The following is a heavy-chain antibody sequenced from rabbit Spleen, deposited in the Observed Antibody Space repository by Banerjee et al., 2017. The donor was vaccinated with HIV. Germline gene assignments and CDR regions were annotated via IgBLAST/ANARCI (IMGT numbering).Heavy chain of an antibody. J-gene: IGHJ4*01. CDR3: AGDSTGNGGSIDTYDL. V-gene: IGHV1S40*01. CDR1: GFSFSGSYY. CDR2: IWTGSGSA. Sequence: QSLEESGGDLVKPGASLPLTCTASGFSFSGSYYMCWVRQAPGKGLEWIGCIWTGSGSAYYASWAKGRFTFSKTSSTTVTLQMTSLTAADTATYFCAGDSTGNGGSIDTYDLWGPGTLVTVS. D-gene: IGHD7-1*01.